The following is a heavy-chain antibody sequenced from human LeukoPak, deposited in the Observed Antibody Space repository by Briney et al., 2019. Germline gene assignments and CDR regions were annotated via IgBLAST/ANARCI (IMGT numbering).Heavy chain of an antibody. CDR1: GFTFDDYG. V-gene: IGHV3-20*01. Sequence: PGGSLRLSCAASGFTFDDYGMSWVRQAPGKGLEWVSGINWNGGSTGYADSVKGRFTISRDNAKNSLYLQMNSLRAEDTALYHCARGAGGYSYYYGMDVWGQGTTVTVSS. D-gene: IGHD5-12*01. CDR3: ARGAGGYSYYYGMDV. J-gene: IGHJ6*02. CDR2: INWNGGST.